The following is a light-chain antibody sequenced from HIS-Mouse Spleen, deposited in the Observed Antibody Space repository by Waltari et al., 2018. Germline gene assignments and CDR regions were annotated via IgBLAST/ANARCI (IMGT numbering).Light chain of an antibody. CDR3: QVWDSSSDHYV. Sequence: SYVLTQPPSVSVAPGKTDRITCGGNNIGSKSVHWYQQKPGQAPVLVVYDDSGRPSGIPERFSGSNSGNTATLTISRVEAGDEADYYCQVWDSSSDHYVFGTGTKVTVL. CDR1: NIGSKS. J-gene: IGLJ1*01. CDR2: DDS. V-gene: IGLV3-21*03.